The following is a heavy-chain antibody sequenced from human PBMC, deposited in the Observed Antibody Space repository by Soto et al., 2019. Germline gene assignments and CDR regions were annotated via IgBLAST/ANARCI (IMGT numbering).Heavy chain of an antibody. V-gene: IGHV4-34*01. CDR1: GGSFSGYY. D-gene: IGHD2-2*01. Sequence: SETLSLTCAVYGGSFSGYYWSWIRQPPGKGLEWIGEINHSGSTNYNPSLKSRVTISVDTSKNQFSLKLSSVTAADTAVYYCARAVGYCSSTCCQSNVVFYFWGQETMVFVS. CDR3: ARAVGYCSSTCCQSNVVFYF. CDR2: INHSGST. J-gene: IGHJ3*01.